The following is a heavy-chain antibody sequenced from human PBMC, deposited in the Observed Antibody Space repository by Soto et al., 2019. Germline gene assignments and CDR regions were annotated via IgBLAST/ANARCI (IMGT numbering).Heavy chain of an antibody. J-gene: IGHJ4*02. D-gene: IGHD5-18*01. CDR2: IYWNDDK. CDR1: GFSLSTFGMG. V-gene: IGHV2-70*01. CDR3: SRAVGGFTYGYPDY. Sequence: SGPTLVNPTQTLTLTCTFSGFSLSTFGMGVGWIRQPPGKALEWLALIYWNDDKYYSTSLKTRLTISKDTSKNQVVLTMTNVEPVDTATYFCSRAVGGFTYGYPDYWGQGTLVTVSS.